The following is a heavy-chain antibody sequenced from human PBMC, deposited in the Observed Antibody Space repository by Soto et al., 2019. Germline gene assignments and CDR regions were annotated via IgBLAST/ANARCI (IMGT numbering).Heavy chain of an antibody. CDR2: MSTSGST. Sequence: QVQLQESGPGLVKPSETLSLTCTVSGGSISSYYWSWIRQPAGKGLEWIGRMSTSGSTNYNPSLKSRVTMSVDTSKNQCPLKLTSVTAADTAMYYCARGALPASGSFDTWGQGNLVTVSS. J-gene: IGHJ5*02. CDR1: GGSISSYY. V-gene: IGHV4-4*07. CDR3: ARGALPASGSFDT. D-gene: IGHD6-6*01.